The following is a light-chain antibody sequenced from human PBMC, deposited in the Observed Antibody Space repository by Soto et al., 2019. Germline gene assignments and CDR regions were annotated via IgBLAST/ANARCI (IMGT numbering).Light chain of an antibody. CDR1: QGINSH. CDR2: KAS. Sequence: DIQLTRSQSFLSASVGDRLTTTCLASQGINSHLAWYQQEPGKAPKLMIYKASTLKSGVPSRFSVIGSGTEFTLTISRLQHDDFATYDGQHSNSYSEAFCQGTKVDIK. CDR3: QHSNSYSEA. J-gene: IGKJ1*01. V-gene: IGKV1-9*01.